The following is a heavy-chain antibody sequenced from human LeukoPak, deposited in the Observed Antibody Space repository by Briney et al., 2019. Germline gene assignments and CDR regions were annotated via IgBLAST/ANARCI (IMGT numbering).Heavy chain of an antibody. CDR3: AKDSMVRGVPPMPYNGFDP. D-gene: IGHD3-10*01. V-gene: IGHV3-9*01. J-gene: IGHJ5*02. CDR2: ISWNGGSI. CDR1: GFTFDDYA. Sequence: GRSLRLSCAASGFTFDDYAMNWVRQAPGKGLEWVSGISWNGGSIGYADSVKGRFTISRDNSKNSLYLQMNSLRAEDTALYYCAKDSMVRGVPPMPYNGFDPWGQGTLVTVSS.